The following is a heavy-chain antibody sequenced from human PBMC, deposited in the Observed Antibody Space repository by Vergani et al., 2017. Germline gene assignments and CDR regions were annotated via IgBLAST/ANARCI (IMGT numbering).Heavy chain of an antibody. CDR1: GFSFNSSW. Sequence: DVHLAESGGGFFQPGGSLRLSCSASGFSFNSSWMHWVRQVPGKGLLWVSRIKSDGSITAYADSGKGRFTISRDNAQNTLYLQMNSLRVEDTGVYYCARARCSETCYISSWLDSGGQGTLVTVSS. D-gene: IGHD2-15*01. V-gene: IGHV3-74*03. J-gene: IGHJ5*01. CDR2: IKSDGSIT. CDR3: ARARCSETCYISSWLDS.